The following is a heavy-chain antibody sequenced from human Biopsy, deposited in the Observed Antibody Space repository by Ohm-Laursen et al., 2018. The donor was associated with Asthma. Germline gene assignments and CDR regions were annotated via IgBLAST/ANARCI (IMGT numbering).Heavy chain of an antibody. Sequence: AASVKVSCKASGYFFSNYAISWVRQAPGQGIEWMGGLIPVLGTPDHAQMFEGRVTITADESTSTAYMELSSLSSEDTAVYYCARGYSGSDRIVYYYSGLEVWGQGTTVTVSS. V-gene: IGHV1-69*13. D-gene: IGHD5-12*01. CDR3: ARGYSGSDRIVYYYSGLEV. CDR2: LIPVLGTP. CDR1: GYFFSNYA. J-gene: IGHJ6*02.